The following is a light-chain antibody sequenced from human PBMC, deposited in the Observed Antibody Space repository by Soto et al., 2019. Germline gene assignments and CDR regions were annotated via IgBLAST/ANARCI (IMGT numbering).Light chain of an antibody. CDR2: AAS. CDR3: QQSYSSIT. J-gene: IGKJ5*01. CDR1: QYISNY. Sequence: DIQMTQSPSSLSSSVGDRVTITCQASQYISNYLNWYQQKPGKAPKLLIYAASSLQRGVPSTFSGGGSGTDFTLTISSLQPEDFATYYCQQSYSSITFGQGTRLEIK. V-gene: IGKV1-39*01.